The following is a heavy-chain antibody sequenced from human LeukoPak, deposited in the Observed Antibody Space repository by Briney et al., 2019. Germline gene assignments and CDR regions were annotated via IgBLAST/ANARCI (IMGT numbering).Heavy chain of an antibody. J-gene: IGHJ5*02. CDR2: ISSSGSTI. V-gene: IGHV3-11*01. D-gene: IGHD3-22*01. CDR3: ARGYYYDSSWFDP. CDR1: GFTFSDYY. Sequence: PGGSLRLSCAASGFTFSDYYMSWIRQAPGKGLEWVAYISSSGSTIYYADSVKGRFTISRDNAKNSLYLQMNSLRAEDTAVYYCARGYYYDSSWFDPWGQGTLVTVSS.